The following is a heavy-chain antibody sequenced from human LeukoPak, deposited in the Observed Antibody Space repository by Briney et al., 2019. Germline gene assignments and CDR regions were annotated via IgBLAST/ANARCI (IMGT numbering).Heavy chain of an antibody. V-gene: IGHV3-48*02. Sequence: GGSLRLSRAASGFTFSSYSMNWVRQAPGKGLEWVSYINSSSSTIYYADSVKGRFTISRDNAKNSLYLQMDSLRDEDTAVYYCARGRWPGRSPLDYWGQGTLVTVSS. CDR3: ARGRWPGRSPLDY. J-gene: IGHJ4*02. CDR1: GFTFSSYS. D-gene: IGHD1-14*01. CDR2: INSSSSTI.